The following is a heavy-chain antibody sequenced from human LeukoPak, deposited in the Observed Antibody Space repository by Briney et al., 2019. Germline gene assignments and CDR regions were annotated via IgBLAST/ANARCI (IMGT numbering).Heavy chain of an antibody. Sequence: PSETLSLTCTVSGGSISSCYWSWIRQPPGKGLEWIGYIYYSGSTNYNPSLKSRVTISVDTSKNQFSLKLSSVTAADTAVYYCARVGVTMDYYYYYMDVWGKGTTVTVSS. CDR3: ARVGVTMDYYYYYMDV. J-gene: IGHJ6*03. CDR1: GGSISSCY. V-gene: IGHV4-59*08. D-gene: IGHD3-10*01. CDR2: IYYSGST.